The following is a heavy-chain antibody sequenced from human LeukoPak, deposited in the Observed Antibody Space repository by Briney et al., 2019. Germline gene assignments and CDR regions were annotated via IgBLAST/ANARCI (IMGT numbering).Heavy chain of an antibody. CDR2: MNPNSGNT. Sequence: ASVKVSCKASGYTFTSYDINWVRQATGQGLEWMGWMNPNSGNTGYAQKFQGRVTMTRNTSISTAYMELSSLRSEDTAVYYCAREQGYCSSTSCSKYWFDPWGQGTLVTVSS. V-gene: IGHV1-8*01. D-gene: IGHD2-2*01. CDR1: GYTFTSYD. CDR3: AREQGYCSSTSCSKYWFDP. J-gene: IGHJ5*02.